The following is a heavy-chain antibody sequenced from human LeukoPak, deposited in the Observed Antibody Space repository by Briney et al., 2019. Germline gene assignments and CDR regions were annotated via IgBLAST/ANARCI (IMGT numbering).Heavy chain of an antibody. D-gene: IGHD4-17*01. CDR3: ARYGTTVTTLDY. J-gene: IGHJ4*02. CDR2: IRYDGSNK. V-gene: IGHV3-30*02. CDR1: GFTFSSYG. Sequence: GGSLRLSCAASGFTFSSYGMHWVRQAPGKGLEWVAFIRYDGSNKYYADSVKGRFTISRDNSKNTLYLQMNSLRAEDTAVYYCARYGTTVTTLDYWGQGTLVTISS.